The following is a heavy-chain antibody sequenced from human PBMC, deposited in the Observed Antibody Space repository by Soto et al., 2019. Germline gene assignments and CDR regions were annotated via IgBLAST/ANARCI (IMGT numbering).Heavy chain of an antibody. Sequence: SETLSLTCTVSGGSXSSSSYYWGWIRQPPGKGLEWIGSIYYSGSTYYNPSLKSRVTISVDTSKNQFSLKLSSVTAADTAVYYCARRWGTYFDFWGQGTLVTVSS. D-gene: IGHD7-27*01. V-gene: IGHV4-39*07. J-gene: IGHJ4*02. CDR1: GGSXSSSSYY. CDR3: ARRWGTYFDF. CDR2: IYYSGST.